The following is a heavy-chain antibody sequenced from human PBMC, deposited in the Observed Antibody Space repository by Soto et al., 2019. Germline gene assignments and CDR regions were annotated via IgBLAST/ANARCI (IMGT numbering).Heavy chain of an antibody. V-gene: IGHV1-69*06. D-gene: IGHD3-3*01. CDR3: ARANVLRFLEWFSPPTYYYYGMDV. Sequence: SVKVSCKASGGTFSSYAISWVRQAPGQGLEWMGGIIPIFGTANYAQKFQGRVTITADKSTSTAYMELSSLRSEDTAVYYCARANVLRFLEWFSPPTYYYYGMDVWGQGTTVTVSS. CDR1: GGTFSSYA. CDR2: IIPIFGTA. J-gene: IGHJ6*02.